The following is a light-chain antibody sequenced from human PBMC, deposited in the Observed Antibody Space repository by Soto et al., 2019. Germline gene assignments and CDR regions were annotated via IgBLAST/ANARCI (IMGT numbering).Light chain of an antibody. Sequence: QSVLTQPASVSGSPGQSITISCTGTSSDVGGYDYVSWYQQHPGKAPKLLIFDVSKRPSGVSYRFSGSKSRNTASLTISGLQAEDEADYYCSSYASSITLVFGGGTQLTVL. CDR3: SSYASSITLV. CDR1: SSDVGGYDY. CDR2: DVS. J-gene: IGLJ2*01. V-gene: IGLV2-14*01.